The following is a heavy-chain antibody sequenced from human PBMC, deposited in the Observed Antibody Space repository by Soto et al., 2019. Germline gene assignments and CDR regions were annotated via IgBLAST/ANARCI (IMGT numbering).Heavy chain of an antibody. Sequence: QVQLVQSGAEEKKPGASVKVSCKASGYTFTSYAMHWVRQAPGQRLEWMGWINAGNGNTKYSQKCQGRVTXXRXTXXSTAYMELSSLRSEDTAVYYCAGGWHLLEWLRFDYWGQGTLVTVSS. J-gene: IGHJ4*02. CDR2: INAGNGNT. CDR3: AGGWHLLEWLRFDY. D-gene: IGHD5-12*01. CDR1: GYTFTSYA. V-gene: IGHV1-3*05.